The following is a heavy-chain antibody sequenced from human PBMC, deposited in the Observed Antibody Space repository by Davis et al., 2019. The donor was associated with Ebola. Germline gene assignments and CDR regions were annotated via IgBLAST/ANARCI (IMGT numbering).Heavy chain of an antibody. Sequence: ASVKVSCKASGYTFTGYYMHWVRQAPGQGLEWMGIINPSGGSTSYAQKFQGRVTMTRDTSTSTVYMELSSLRSEDTAVYYCARAWQWLGPFDYWGQGTLVTVSS. CDR1: GYTFTGYY. V-gene: IGHV1-46*01. D-gene: IGHD6-19*01. CDR3: ARAWQWLGPFDY. CDR2: INPSGGST. J-gene: IGHJ4*02.